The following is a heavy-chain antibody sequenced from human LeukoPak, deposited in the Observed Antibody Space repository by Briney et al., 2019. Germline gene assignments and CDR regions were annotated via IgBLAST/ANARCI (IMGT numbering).Heavy chain of an antibody. CDR2: ISSSGSTI. J-gene: IGHJ4*02. V-gene: IGHV3-11*04. D-gene: IGHD1-26*01. CDR3: ARAISGSYFHFDY. Sequence: GSLRLSCAASGFTFSDYYMSWIRQAPGKGLEWVSYISSSGSTIYYADSVKGRFTISRDNAKNSLYLQMNSLRAEGTAVYYCARAISGSYFHFDYWGQGTLVTVSS. CDR1: GFTFSDYY.